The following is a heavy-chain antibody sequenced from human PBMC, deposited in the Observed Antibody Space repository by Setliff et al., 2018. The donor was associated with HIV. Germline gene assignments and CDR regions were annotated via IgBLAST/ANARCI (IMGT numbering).Heavy chain of an antibody. D-gene: IGHD3-3*01. J-gene: IGHJ5*02. V-gene: IGHV4-4*07. CDR2: IHHTGNT. CDR3: ARAVVFASGNFWFDP. Sequence: SETLSLTCTVSGGSISTYYWSWIRQPAGKGLEWIGRIHHTGNTNYNPSLKSRVTISLDTSSSEFSLRLTSVSAADTAVYYCARAVVFASGNFWFDPWGPGALVTVSS. CDR1: GGSISTYY.